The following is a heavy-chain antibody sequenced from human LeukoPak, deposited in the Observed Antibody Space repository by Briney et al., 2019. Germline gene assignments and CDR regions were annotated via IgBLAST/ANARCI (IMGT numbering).Heavy chain of an antibody. CDR2: IRYDGSYN. J-gene: IGHJ1*01. V-gene: IGHV3-30*02. Sequence: GESLRLSCAASGFTFSRYAMHWVRQAPGKGLEWVAFIRYDGSYNSYADSVEGRFTISRDNSKNTLYLQMNSLRAEDTAVYYCATRLQGLAVTGTGSAEHFQHWGQGTLVTVSS. D-gene: IGHD6-19*01. CDR1: GFTFSRYA. CDR3: ATRLQGLAVTGTGSAEHFQH.